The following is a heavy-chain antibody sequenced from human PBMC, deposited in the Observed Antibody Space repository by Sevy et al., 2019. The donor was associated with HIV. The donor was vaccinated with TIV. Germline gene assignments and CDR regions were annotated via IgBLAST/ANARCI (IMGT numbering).Heavy chain of an antibody. D-gene: IGHD3-3*01. V-gene: IGHV3-15*01. CDR2: IKSNTDGGTT. CDR1: GFTFSKAW. CDR3: TTKKDFWSGYFYFDY. J-gene: IGHJ4*02. Sequence: GGSLRLSCAASGFTFSKAWMSWVRQAPGKGLEWVGRIKSNTDGGTTDYAEPVKGRFTISRDVSKNTLNLQVNSMKTDDTAVYYCTTKKDFWSGYFYFDYWGQGTLVTVSS.